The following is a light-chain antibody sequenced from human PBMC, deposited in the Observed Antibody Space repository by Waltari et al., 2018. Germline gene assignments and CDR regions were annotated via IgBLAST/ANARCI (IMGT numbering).Light chain of an antibody. V-gene: IGKV4-1*01. CDR2: WAS. Sequence: DVVLTQPPDSLAVSLGDRASIKSKSIQSVSHYPNHKNYLAWYRPKPGQPPELLISWASTREFGVPDRFIGSGSGTDFTLTINNLQAEDVAVYYCQQYYNTPPTFGQGTKVEVQ. CDR1: QSVSHYPNHKNY. J-gene: IGKJ1*01. CDR3: QQYYNTPPT.